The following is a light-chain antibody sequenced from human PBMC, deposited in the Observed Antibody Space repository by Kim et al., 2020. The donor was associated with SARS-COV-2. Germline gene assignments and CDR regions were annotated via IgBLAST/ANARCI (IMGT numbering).Light chain of an antibody. CDR2: GKY. Sequence: SSELTQDPAVSVALGRTARLTCQGDSLRKYYATWYQQRPGQAPTLVLYGKYDRPSGIPDRFSGSASGNTASLIITGAQAEDEGDYYCSSRDTTGDLVVFG. J-gene: IGLJ2*01. V-gene: IGLV3-19*01. CDR1: SLRKYY. CDR3: SSRDTTGDLVV.